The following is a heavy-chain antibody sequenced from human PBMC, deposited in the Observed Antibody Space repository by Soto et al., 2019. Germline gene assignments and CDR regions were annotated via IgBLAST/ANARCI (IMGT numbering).Heavy chain of an antibody. V-gene: IGHV4-39*02. CDR3: ARCVRLFPGSFDP. CDR2: INHNTNT. CDR1: GGSTSSSIYQ. D-gene: IGHD2-15*01. Sequence: PSETLSLTCTVSGGSTSSSIYQWVWFRQPPGKGLEWIGEINHNTNTIYNPSLTSRVTISVDTSKNHFSLKLTSVTAADTAVYYCARCVRLFPGSFDPRGQGTLVTVSS. J-gene: IGHJ5*02.